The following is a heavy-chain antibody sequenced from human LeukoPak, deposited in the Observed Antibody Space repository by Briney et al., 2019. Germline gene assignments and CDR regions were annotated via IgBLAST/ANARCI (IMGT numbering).Heavy chain of an antibody. CDR3: VRARLIRLENFFDY. Sequence: PGGSLRLSCVISGFTFSNHEMNWVRQAPGKGLEWVAYTSRGGSDISYADSAKGRFTISSDIASNTLYLQMNSLRVEDTAVYFCVRARLIRLENFFDYWGQGTLVTVSS. CDR2: TSRGGSDI. V-gene: IGHV3-48*03. CDR1: GFTFSNHE. J-gene: IGHJ4*02. D-gene: IGHD2-21*01.